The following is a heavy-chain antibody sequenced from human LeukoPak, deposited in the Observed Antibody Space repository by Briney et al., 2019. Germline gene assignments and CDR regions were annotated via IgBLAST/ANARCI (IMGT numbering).Heavy chain of an antibody. CDR3: ARDQPYYDSKKNFDY. CDR1: GLTFSTNS. J-gene: IGHJ4*02. V-gene: IGHV3-7*01. D-gene: IGHD3-22*01. CDR2: IKQDGSEK. Sequence: GGSLRLSCAAAGLTFSTNSMNWVRQAPGKGLEWVANIKQDGSEKYYVDSVKGRFTISRDNAKNSLYLQMNSLRAEDTAVYFCARDQPYYDSKKNFDYWGQGSLVTVSS.